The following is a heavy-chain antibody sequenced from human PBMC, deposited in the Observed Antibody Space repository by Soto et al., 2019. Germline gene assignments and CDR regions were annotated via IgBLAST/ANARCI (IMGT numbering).Heavy chain of an antibody. D-gene: IGHD2-21*02. J-gene: IGHJ3*02. Sequence: QVQLVQSGAEVKKPGSSVKVSCKASGGTFSSYAISWVRQAPGQGLEWMGGILPIFGTANYAQKFQGRVTITADESTSTAYMELSSLRSEDTAVYYCARHIVVVTAIPGAFDIWGQGTMVTVSS. CDR1: GGTFSSYA. CDR2: ILPIFGTA. V-gene: IGHV1-69*01. CDR3: ARHIVVVTAIPGAFDI.